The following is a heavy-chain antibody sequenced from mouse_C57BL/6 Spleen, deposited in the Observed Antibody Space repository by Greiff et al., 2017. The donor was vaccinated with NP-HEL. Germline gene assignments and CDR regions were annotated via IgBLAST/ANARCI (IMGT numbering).Heavy chain of an antibody. CDR1: GYTFTSYW. V-gene: IGHV1-5*01. CDR3: TGSTTVVAKGFDY. Sequence: EVQLQQSGTVLARPGASVKMSCKTSGYTFTSYWMHWVKQRPGQGLEWIGAIYPGNSDTSYNQKFKGKAKLTAVTSASTAYMELSSLTNEDSAVYYCTGSTTVVAKGFDYWGQGTTLTVSS. D-gene: IGHD1-1*01. CDR2: IYPGNSDT. J-gene: IGHJ2*01.